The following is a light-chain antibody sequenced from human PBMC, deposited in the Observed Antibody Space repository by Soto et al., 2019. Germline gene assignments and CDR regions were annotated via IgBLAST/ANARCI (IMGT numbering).Light chain of an antibody. J-gene: IGKJ1*01. Sequence: DFQMTQSPSTPSASVGDRVTITCRASQSISTWLAWYQQAPGKVPKLLISDASSLQSGVPSRFSGSGSGTEFTLTISSLQPDDFATYYCQQYKSSSWTFGPGTKVEIK. CDR3: QQYKSSSWT. CDR1: QSISTW. CDR2: DAS. V-gene: IGKV1-5*01.